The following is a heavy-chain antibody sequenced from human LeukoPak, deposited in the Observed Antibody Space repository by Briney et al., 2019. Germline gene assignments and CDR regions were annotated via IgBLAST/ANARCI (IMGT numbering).Heavy chain of an antibody. V-gene: IGHV5-51*01. J-gene: IGHJ5*02. CDR1: GYSFTSYW. Sequence: GESLKISCKGSGYSFTSYWIGWVRQMPGKGLEWMGIIYPGDSDTRYSPSFQGQVTISADKSISTAYLQWSSLKASDTAMYYCARQAYYDFWSGGYNWFDPWGQGTLVTVSS. D-gene: IGHD3-3*01. CDR2: IYPGDSDT. CDR3: ARQAYYDFWSGGYNWFDP.